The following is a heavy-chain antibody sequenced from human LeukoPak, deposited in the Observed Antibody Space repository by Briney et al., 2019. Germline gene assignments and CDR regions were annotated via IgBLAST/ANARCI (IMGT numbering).Heavy chain of an antibody. Sequence: GGSLRLSCAVSGFTFSSYWMSWVRQAPGKGLEWVANIKQDGSEKYYVDSVKGRFTISRDNAKNSLYLQMNSLRAEDTAVYYCAREEAAAGTLYYYYYGMDVWGQGTTVTVSS. CDR3: AREEAAAGTLYYYYYGMDV. CDR1: GFTFSSYW. V-gene: IGHV3-7*05. D-gene: IGHD6-13*01. J-gene: IGHJ6*02. CDR2: IKQDGSEK.